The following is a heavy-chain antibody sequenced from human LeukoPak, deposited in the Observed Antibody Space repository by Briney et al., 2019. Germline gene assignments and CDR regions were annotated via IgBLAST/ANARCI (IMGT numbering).Heavy chain of an antibody. CDR3: ARDPEQRWFDP. J-gene: IGHJ5*02. D-gene: IGHD1-14*01. CDR1: GGTFSSYA. V-gene: IGHV1-69*05. Sequence: SLKVSRKASGGTFSSYAISWVRQAPGQGLEWMGRIIPIFGTANYAQKCQGRVTITTDESTSTAYMELSSLRSEDTAVYYCARDPEQRWFDPWGQGTLVTVSS. CDR2: IIPIFGTA.